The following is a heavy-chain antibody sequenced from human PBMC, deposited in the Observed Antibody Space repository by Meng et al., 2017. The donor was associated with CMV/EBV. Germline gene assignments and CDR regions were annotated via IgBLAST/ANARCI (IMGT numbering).Heavy chain of an antibody. CDR3: ARDTILEWLLSGNYYYGMDV. J-gene: IGHJ6*02. V-gene: IGHV3-30*04. Sequence: GESLKISCAASGFTFSSYAMHWVRQAPGKGLEWVAVISYDGSNKYYADSVKGRFTISRDNSKNTLYLQMNSLRAEDTAVYYCARDTILEWLLSGNYYYGMDVRGQGTTVTVSS. CDR1: GFTFSSYA. D-gene: IGHD3-3*01. CDR2: ISYDGSNK.